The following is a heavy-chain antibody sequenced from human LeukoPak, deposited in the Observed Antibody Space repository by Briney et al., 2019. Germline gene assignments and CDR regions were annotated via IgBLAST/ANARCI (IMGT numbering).Heavy chain of an antibody. CDR3: ATEGSGYDLNHYFDY. D-gene: IGHD5-12*01. J-gene: IGHJ4*02. CDR2: IIPIFATI. V-gene: IGHV1-69*13. Sequence: ASVKVSCKASGGTFSSYAISWVRQAPGQGLEWMGGIIPIFATINYAQKFQGRVTVTADEYTSTAYMELSSLSSEDTAVYYCATEGSGYDLNHYFDYWGQGTLVTVSS. CDR1: GGTFSSYA.